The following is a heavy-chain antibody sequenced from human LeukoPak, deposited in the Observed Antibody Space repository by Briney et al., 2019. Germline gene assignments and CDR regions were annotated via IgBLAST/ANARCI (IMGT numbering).Heavy chain of an antibody. CDR1: GYTFTGYY. V-gene: IGHV1-2*02. D-gene: IGHD2-2*01. CDR3: ARDLVVVPAAPGSYYYYYYGMDV. J-gene: IGHJ6*02. Sequence: ASVKVSCKASGYTFTGYYMHWVRQAPGQGLEWMGWINPNSDGTNYAQKFQGRVTMTRDTSISTAYMELSRLRSDDTAVYYCARDLVVVPAAPGSYYYYYYGMDVWGQGTTVTVSS. CDR2: INPNSDGT.